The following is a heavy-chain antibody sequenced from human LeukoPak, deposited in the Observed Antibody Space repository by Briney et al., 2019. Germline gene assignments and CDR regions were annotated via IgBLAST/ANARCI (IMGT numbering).Heavy chain of an antibody. J-gene: IGHJ4*02. D-gene: IGHD2-2*01. CDR2: IKQDGSEN. CDR3: ARERYCTSATCYVGTPFDY. V-gene: IGHV3-7*01. CDR1: GFTFSTYY. Sequence: GGSLRLSCVASGFTFSTYYMTWVRQAPGKGLEWVAGIKQDGSENYYVDSVKGRFTISRDNSKSSLSLQMNSLRAEDTALYFCARERYCTSATCYVGTPFDYWGQGTLVTVSS.